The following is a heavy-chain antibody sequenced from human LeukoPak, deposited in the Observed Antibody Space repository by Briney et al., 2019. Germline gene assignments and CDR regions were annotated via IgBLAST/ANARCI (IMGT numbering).Heavy chain of an antibody. Sequence: SETLSLTCTVSGGSISTYYWNWIRQPPGKGLEWIGYIYNTGGTNYNPSLKSRVTISVDTSKNQFSLKLNSVTAADTAVYYCASLLYGSGSYYKAFDIWGQGTMVTVSS. CDR2: IYNTGGT. CDR3: ASLLYGSGSYYKAFDI. J-gene: IGHJ3*02. D-gene: IGHD3-10*01. V-gene: IGHV4-59*08. CDR1: GGSISTYY.